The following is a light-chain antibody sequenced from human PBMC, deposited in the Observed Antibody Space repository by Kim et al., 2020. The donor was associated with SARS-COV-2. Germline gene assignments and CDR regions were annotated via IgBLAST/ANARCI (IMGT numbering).Light chain of an antibody. CDR3: QQYYTTPPT. CDR1: RSILYRSKNKNH. V-gene: IGKV4-1*01. CDR2: WAS. J-gene: IGKJ4*01. Sequence: ATFNCKSRRSILYRSKNKNHLAWYQQKPGRPPKLLVYWASTRESGVPDRFSGSGSGTDFTLTISGLQAEDVAVYYCQQYYTTPPTFGGGTKVDI.